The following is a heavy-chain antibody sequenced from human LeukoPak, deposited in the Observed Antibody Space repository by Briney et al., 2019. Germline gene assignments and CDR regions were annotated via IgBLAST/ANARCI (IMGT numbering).Heavy chain of an antibody. Sequence: GASVKVSCKASGYTFTSYGISWVRQAPGQGLEWMGWISAYSGNTNYAQKLQGRVTMTTDTSTSTAYMELRSLRSDDTAVYYCARVDAYCGGDCYLVDYWGQGTLVTVS. CDR2: ISAYSGNT. J-gene: IGHJ4*02. CDR3: ARVDAYCGGDCYLVDY. V-gene: IGHV1-18*01. D-gene: IGHD2-21*02. CDR1: GYTFTSYG.